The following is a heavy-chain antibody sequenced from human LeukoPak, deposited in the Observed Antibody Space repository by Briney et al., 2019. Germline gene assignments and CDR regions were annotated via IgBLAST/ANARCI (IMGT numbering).Heavy chain of an antibody. CDR2: VYPGDSRT. J-gene: IGHJ5*02. Sequence: GESLKISCKGSGYSFTSYWIGWVRQTPGKGLEWMGVVYPGDSRTRYNPSFEDQVTISADKSINTAYLQWSSLKASDTAMYYCACREFYSPWPGPWGQGTLVTVSS. CDR3: ACREFYSPWPGP. CDR1: GYSFTSYW. D-gene: IGHD5-18*01. V-gene: IGHV5-51*01.